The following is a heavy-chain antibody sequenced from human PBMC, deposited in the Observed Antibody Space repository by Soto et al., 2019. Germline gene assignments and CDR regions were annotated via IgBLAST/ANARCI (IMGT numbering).Heavy chain of an antibody. CDR3: ARDLPYGSSWGDAFDI. J-gene: IGHJ3*02. CDR2: IYYSGST. D-gene: IGHD6-13*01. CDR1: GGSISSGGYY. V-gene: IGHV4-31*03. Sequence: QVQLQESGPGLVKPSQTLSLTCTVSGGSISSGGYYWSWIRQHPGKGLEWIGYIYYSGSTYYNPSLKSRVTISVDTSKNQFSLKLSSVTAADTAVYYCARDLPYGSSWGDAFDIWGQGTMVTVSS.